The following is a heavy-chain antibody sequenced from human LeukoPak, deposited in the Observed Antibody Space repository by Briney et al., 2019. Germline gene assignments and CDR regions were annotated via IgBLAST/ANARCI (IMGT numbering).Heavy chain of an antibody. CDR1: GYTFTSYD. J-gene: IGHJ4*02. Sequence: WASVKVSCKASGYTFTSYDINWVRQATGQGLEWMGWMNPNSGNTGYAQKFQGRVTMTRNTSIITAYMELSSLRSEDTAVYYCARAGGDYYYDSSGYDYWGQGTLVTVSS. CDR3: ARAGGDYYYDSSGYDY. V-gene: IGHV1-8*01. D-gene: IGHD3-22*01. CDR2: MNPNSGNT.